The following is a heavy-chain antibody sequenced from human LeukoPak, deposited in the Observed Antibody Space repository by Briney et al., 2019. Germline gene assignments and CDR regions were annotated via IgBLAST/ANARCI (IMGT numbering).Heavy chain of an antibody. J-gene: IGHJ6*02. Sequence: PSETLSLTCTVSGGSISSYYWSWIRQPPGKGLEWIGYIYYSGSTNYNPSLKSRVTISVDTSKNQFSLKLSSVTAADTAVYYYARGVAVLYGMDVWGQGTTVTVSS. CDR2: IYYSGST. CDR3: ARGVAVLYGMDV. V-gene: IGHV4-59*01. CDR1: GGSISSYY. D-gene: IGHD6-19*01.